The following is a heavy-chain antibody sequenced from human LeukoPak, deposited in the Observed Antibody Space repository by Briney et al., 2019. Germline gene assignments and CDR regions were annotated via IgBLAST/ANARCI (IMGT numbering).Heavy chain of an antibody. V-gene: IGHV4-59*01. CDR1: GGSISSYY. CDR2: IFYSGST. D-gene: IGHD3-3*01. Sequence: SETLSLTCTVSGGSISSYYWSWIRQPPGKGLEWIGFIFYSGSTNYNPSLKSRVTISLNTSKTQFSLKLSSVTAADTAVYYCARGTFWSGYYHDYWGQGTLVTVSS. J-gene: IGHJ4*02. CDR3: ARGTFWSGYYHDY.